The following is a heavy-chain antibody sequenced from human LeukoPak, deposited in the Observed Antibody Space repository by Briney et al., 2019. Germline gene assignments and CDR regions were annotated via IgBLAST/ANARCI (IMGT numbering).Heavy chain of an antibody. J-gene: IGHJ5*02. V-gene: IGHV3-21*01. Sequence: GGSLRFSCAVFDFTFTSYSMNWFRQAPGKGLEWGACFISISSNIYYADSVKGRFPISRDNAKNSLYLQMNSLRAEDTAVYYCARVVRAAAVNWFDPWGQGTLVTVSS. CDR2: FISISSNI. D-gene: IGHD6-13*01. CDR1: DFTFTSYS. CDR3: ARVVRAAAVNWFDP.